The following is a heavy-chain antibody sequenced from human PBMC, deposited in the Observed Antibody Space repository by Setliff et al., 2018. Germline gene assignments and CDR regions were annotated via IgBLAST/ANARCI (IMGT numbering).Heavy chain of an antibody. CDR1: GGSISSTTYY. J-gene: IGHJ4*01. D-gene: IGHD3-9*01. CDR2: ISYSGST. Sequence: PSETLSLTCTVSGGSISSTTYYWGWIRQAPGKGLVWIGSISYSGSTYYHPSLESRVTISVDTSKHQFPLRLRPVTAADPAVYSCARDFELLENYDIRGVFFDYWGQGTLVTVSS. V-gene: IGHV4-39*06. CDR3: ARDFELLENYDIRGVFFDY.